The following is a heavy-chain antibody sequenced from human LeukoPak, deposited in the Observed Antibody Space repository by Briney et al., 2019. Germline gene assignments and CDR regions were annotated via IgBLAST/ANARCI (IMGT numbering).Heavy chain of an antibody. CDR3: ARAVHYYDSSGFPPAGNAFDI. V-gene: IGHV1-69*13. J-gene: IGHJ3*02. D-gene: IGHD3-22*01. CDR1: GGTFSSYA. CDR2: IIPIFGTA. Sequence: ASVKVSCKASGGTFSSYAISWVRQTPGQGLEWMGGIIPIFGTANYAQKFQGRVTITADESTSTAYMELSSLRSEDTAVYYCARAVHYYDSSGFPPAGNAFDIWGQGTMVTVSS.